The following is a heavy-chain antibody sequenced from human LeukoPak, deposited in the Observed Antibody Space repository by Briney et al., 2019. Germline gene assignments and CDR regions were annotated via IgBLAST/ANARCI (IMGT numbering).Heavy chain of an antibody. J-gene: IGHJ4*02. Sequence: PGGSLRLSCAASGFTFSTYALNWVRQAPGKGLEWVSAISGSGGSTYYADSVKGRFTISRDNSKNTLYLQMNSLRAEDTAVYYCAKEGGPYCGGDCYSDYWGQRTLVIVSS. D-gene: IGHD2-21*02. CDR2: ISGSGGST. V-gene: IGHV3-23*01. CDR1: GFTFSTYA. CDR3: AKEGGPYCGGDCYSDY.